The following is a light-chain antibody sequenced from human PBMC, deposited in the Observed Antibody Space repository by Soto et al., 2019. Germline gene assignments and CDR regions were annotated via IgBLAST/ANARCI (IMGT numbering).Light chain of an antibody. CDR3: SSYTSSTTVI. Sequence: QSALTQPASVSGSPGQSITISCTGTSSDVGGYNYVSWYQQHPGKAPKLIIHDVSNRPSGVSNRFSASKSGNTASLTISGLQAEDEADYYCSSYTSSTTVIFGGGTQLTVL. J-gene: IGLJ2*01. CDR1: SSDVGGYNY. V-gene: IGLV2-14*01. CDR2: DVS.